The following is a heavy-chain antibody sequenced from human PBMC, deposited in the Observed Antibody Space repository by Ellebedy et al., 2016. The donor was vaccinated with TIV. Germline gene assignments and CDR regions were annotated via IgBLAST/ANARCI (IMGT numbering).Heavy chain of an antibody. V-gene: IGHV3-66*01. D-gene: IGHD5-18*01. CDR1: GFTVSSNY. J-gene: IGHJ4*02. CDR3: ARDGLGTAMVKNDY. CDR2: IYSGGST. Sequence: GESLKISXAASGFTVSSNYMSWVRQAPGKGLEWVSVIYSGGSTYYADSVKGRFTISRDNSKNTLYLQMNSLRAEDTAVYYCARDGLGTAMVKNDYWGQGTLVTVSS.